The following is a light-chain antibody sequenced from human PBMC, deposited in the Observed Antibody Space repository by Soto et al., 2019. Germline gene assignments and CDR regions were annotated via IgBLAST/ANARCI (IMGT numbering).Light chain of an antibody. V-gene: IGLV2-8*01. CDR1: SSDVGAYHY. Sequence: QSALTQPPSASGSPGQSVTISCTGTSSDVGAYHYVSWYQQHPGKAPTLIIYEVSQRPSGVPDRFSGSKSGHTAYLTVSGLQPEDEAEYYCCSYAGSDIFYVFGTGTKVTVL. CDR2: EVS. CDR3: CSYAGSDIFYV. J-gene: IGLJ1*01.